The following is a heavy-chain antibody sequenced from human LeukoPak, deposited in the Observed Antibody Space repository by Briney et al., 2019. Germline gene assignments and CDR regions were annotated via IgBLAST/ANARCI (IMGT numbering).Heavy chain of an antibody. V-gene: IGHV4-61*02. D-gene: IGHD3-22*01. J-gene: IGHJ4*02. CDR1: GGSISSGSYY. Sequence: PSQTLSLTCTVSGGSISSGSYYWSWIRQPAGKGLEWIGRIYTSGSTNYNPSLKSRVTISVDTSKNQFSLKLSSVTAADTAVYYCVRGGSGYDYWGQGTLVTVSS. CDR2: IYTSGST. CDR3: VRGGSGYDY.